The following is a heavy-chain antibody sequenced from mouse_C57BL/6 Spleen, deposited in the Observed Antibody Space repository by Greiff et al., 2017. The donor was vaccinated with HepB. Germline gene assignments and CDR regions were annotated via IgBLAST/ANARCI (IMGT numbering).Heavy chain of an antibody. V-gene: IGHV1-81*01. CDR1: GYTFTSYG. CDR2: IYPRSGNT. J-gene: IGHJ4*01. CDR3: ASPDYYGSKNYAMDY. D-gene: IGHD1-1*01. Sequence: VQLQQSGAELARPGASVKLSCKASGYTFTSYGISWVKQRTGQGLEWIGEIYPRSGNTYYNEKFKGKATLTADKSSSTAYMELRSLTSEDSAVFFCASPDYYGSKNYAMDYWGQRTSVTVSS.